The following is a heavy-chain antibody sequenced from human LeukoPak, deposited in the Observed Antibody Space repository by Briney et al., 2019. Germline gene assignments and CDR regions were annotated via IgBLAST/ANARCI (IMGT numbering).Heavy chain of an antibody. Sequence: GESLKISCAASGFTFSSDGMHWVRQAPGKGLEWVAVISYDGSNKYYADSVKGRFTISRDNSKNTLYLQMNSLRAEDTAVYYCAKVGRGWDYWGQGTLVTVSS. D-gene: IGHD5-24*01. CDR1: GFTFSSDG. J-gene: IGHJ4*02. V-gene: IGHV3-30*18. CDR2: ISYDGSNK. CDR3: AKVGRGWDY.